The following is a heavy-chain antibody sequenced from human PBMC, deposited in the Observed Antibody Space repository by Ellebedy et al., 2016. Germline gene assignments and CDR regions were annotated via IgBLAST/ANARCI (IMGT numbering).Heavy chain of an antibody. CDR1: GFTFSSVG. Sequence: GGSLRLSXEASGFTFSSVGLHWVRQAPGKGLEWVAVIWNDGSNKDYAASVKGRFTISRDDSKNTLYLQMNSLRGEDTAVYYCARPDSEDNYMDVWGKGTAVTVSS. CDR2: IWNDGSNK. CDR3: ARPDSEDNYMDV. V-gene: IGHV3-33*08. J-gene: IGHJ6*03.